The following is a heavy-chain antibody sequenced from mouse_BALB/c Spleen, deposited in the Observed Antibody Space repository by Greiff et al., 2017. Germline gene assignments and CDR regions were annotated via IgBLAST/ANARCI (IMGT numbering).Heavy chain of an antibody. CDR3: TRSGKMITFDY. CDR2: IYPGSGST. CDR1: GYTFTSYW. V-gene: IGHV1S22*01. D-gene: IGHD2-4*01. J-gene: IGHJ2*01. Sequence: LQQPGSELVRPGASVKLPCKASGYTFTSYWMHWVKQRPGQGLEWIGNIYPGSGSTNYDEKFKSKATLTVDTSSSTAYMQLSSLTSEDSAVYYCTRSGKMITFDYWGQGTTLTVSS.